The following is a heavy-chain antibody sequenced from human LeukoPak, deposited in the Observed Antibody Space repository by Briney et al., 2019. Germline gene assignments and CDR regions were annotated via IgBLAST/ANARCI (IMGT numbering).Heavy chain of an antibody. CDR1: GFTFSNAW. D-gene: IGHD2-2*01. Sequence: PGGSLRLSCAASGFTFSNAWMSWVRQAPGKGLEWVGRIKSKTDGGTTDYTAPVKGRFTISRDDSKNTLYLQMNSLKTEDTAVYYCTPSIGYCSSTSCYADYWGQGTLVTVSS. CDR2: IKSKTDGGTT. V-gene: IGHV3-15*01. CDR3: TPSIGYCSSTSCYADY. J-gene: IGHJ4*02.